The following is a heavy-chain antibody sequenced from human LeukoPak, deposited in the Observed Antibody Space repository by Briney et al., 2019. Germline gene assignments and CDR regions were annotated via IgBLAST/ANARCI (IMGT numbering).Heavy chain of an antibody. CDR2: ISGSGGST. Sequence: GGSLRLSCAASGFXFSSYAISWVRQAPGKGLKWVSAISGSGGSTYYADSVKGRFTISRDNSKNTLYLQMNSLRAEDTALYYCARALPSSWYYFDYWGQGTLVTVSS. CDR3: ARALPSSWYYFDY. J-gene: IGHJ4*02. CDR1: GFXFSSYA. D-gene: IGHD6-13*01. V-gene: IGHV3-23*01.